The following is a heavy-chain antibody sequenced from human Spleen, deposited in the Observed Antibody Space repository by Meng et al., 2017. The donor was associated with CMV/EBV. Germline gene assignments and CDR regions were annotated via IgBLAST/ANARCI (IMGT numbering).Heavy chain of an antibody. D-gene: IGHD2-2*02. CDR2: IYIGNHGT. CDR3: ARSKSLYTPIDY. J-gene: IGHJ4*02. V-gene: IGHV3-23*03. Sequence: GGSLRLSCAASGFTFSSYAMGWVRRAPGKGLEYVSLIYIGNHGTRYADFVKGRFTISRDNSKNTLYLQMDSLRAEDTAIYYCARSKSLYTPIDYWGQGTLVTVSS. CDR1: GFTFSSYA.